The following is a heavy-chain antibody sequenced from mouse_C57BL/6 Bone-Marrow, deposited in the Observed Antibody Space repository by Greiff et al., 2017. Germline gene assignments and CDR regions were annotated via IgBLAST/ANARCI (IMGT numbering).Heavy chain of an antibody. D-gene: IGHD2-2*01. CDR2: INPGSGGT. V-gene: IGHV1-54*01. CDR1: GYAFTNYL. Sequence: VQLQQSGAELVRPGTSVKVSCKASGYAFTNYLIEWVKQRPGQGLEWIGVINPGSGGTKYNEKFKGKATLTADKSSSTAYMQLSSLTSEDSAVYFCARPLIYYGYLDYWGQGTTLTVSS. J-gene: IGHJ2*01. CDR3: ARPLIYYGYLDY.